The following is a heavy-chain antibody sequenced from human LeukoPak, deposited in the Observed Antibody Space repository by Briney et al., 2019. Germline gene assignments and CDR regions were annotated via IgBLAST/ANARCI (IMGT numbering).Heavy chain of an antibody. CDR3: ARGTIAARVLG. CDR2: ISSSSSYI. J-gene: IGHJ4*02. D-gene: IGHD6-6*01. V-gene: IGHV3-21*01. Sequence: GGSLRLSCAASGFTFSSYSMNWVRQAPGKGLEWVSSISSSSSYIYYADSVKGRFTISRDNAKNSLYLQMNSLRAEDTAVYYCARGTIAARVLGWGQGTLVTVSS. CDR1: GFTFSSYS.